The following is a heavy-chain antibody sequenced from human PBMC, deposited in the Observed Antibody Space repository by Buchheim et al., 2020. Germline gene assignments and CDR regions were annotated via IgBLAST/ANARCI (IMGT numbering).Heavy chain of an antibody. J-gene: IGHJ6*02. CDR1: GFTFSDYY. Sequence: QVQLVESGGGLVKPGGSLRLSSAASGFTFSDYYMSWIRQAPGKGLEWVSYISSSGSTIYYADSAKGRFTISRDNAKNSLYLQMNSLRAEDTAVYYCARDMIAAAGTPSGYYYYGMDVWGQGTT. D-gene: IGHD6-13*01. CDR3: ARDMIAAAGTPSGYYYYGMDV. CDR2: ISSSGSTI. V-gene: IGHV3-11*01.